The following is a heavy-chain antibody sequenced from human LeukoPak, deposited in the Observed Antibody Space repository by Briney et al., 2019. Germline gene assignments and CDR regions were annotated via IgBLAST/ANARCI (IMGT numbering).Heavy chain of an antibody. D-gene: IGHD5-12*01. J-gene: IGHJ5*02. CDR1: GYTLTELS. CDR2: FDPEDGET. CDR3: ATASGGYVRDEWFDP. V-gene: IGHV1-24*01. Sequence: ASVKVSCKVSGYTLTELSMHWVRQAPGKGLEWMGGFDPEDGETIYAQKFQGRVTMTEDTSTDTAYMELSSLRSEDTAVYYCATASGGYVRDEWFDPWGQGTLVTVSS.